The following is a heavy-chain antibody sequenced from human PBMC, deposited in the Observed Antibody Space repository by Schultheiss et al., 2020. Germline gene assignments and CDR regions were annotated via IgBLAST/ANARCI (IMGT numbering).Heavy chain of an antibody. J-gene: IGHJ3*02. CDR1: GGSITSYY. CDR3: ASEPNSSGWPRGAFDI. D-gene: IGHD6-19*01. CDR2: MYYSGIT. V-gene: IGHV4-59*08. Sequence: SETLSLTCTVSGGSITSYYWSWIRQPPGKGLEWIGYMYYSGITNYNPSLKSRVTISVDTSKNQFSLKLSSVTAADTAVYYCASEPNSSGWPRGAFDIWGQGTMVTVSS.